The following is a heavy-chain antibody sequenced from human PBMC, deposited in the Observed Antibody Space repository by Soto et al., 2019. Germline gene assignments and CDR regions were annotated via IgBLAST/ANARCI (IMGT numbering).Heavy chain of an antibody. CDR1: GYTFTSYA. Sequence: QVQLVQSGSELKKPGASVKVACKASGYTFTSYAMNWVRQPPGQGLEWMGWNNTNTGNPTYAQGFTGRFVFSLDTSIITVYLQICSLKAEDTAVYYCARDLSLSRKYYNGMDVWGQGTTVTVSS. J-gene: IGHJ6*02. CDR3: ARDLSLSRKYYNGMDV. V-gene: IGHV7-4-1*01. CDR2: NNTNTGNP.